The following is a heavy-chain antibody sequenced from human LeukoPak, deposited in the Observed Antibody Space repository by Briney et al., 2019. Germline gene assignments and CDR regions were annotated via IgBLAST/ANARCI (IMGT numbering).Heavy chain of an antibody. J-gene: IGHJ4*02. Sequence: ASVKVSCKASGGTFSSYAISWVRQAPGQGLEWMGGIIPIFGTANYAQKFQGRVTITADESTSTAYMELSSLRSEDTAVYYCARGRYCSGGSCYGFGYWGQGTLVTVSS. V-gene: IGHV1-69*13. CDR1: GGTFSSYA. CDR2: IIPIFGTA. D-gene: IGHD2-15*01. CDR3: ARGRYCSGGSCYGFGY.